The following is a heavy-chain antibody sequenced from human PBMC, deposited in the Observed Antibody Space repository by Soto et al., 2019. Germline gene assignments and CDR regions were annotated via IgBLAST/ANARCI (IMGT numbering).Heavy chain of an antibody. CDR1: GGTFSSYA. D-gene: IGHD3-10*01. CDR3: ARVYGSGSSKGYYYYGMDV. CDR2: IIPIFGTA. J-gene: IGHJ6*02. Sequence: ASVKVSCKASGGTFSSYAISWVRQAPGQGLEWMGGIIPIFGTANYAQKFQGRVTITADESTSTAYMELSSLRSEDTAVYYCARVYGSGSSKGYYYYGMDVWGQGNTVTVSS. V-gene: IGHV1-69*13.